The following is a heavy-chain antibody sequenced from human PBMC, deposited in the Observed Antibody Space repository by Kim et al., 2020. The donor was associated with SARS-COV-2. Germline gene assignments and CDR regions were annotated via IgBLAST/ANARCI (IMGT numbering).Heavy chain of an antibody. CDR3: ARLYGTTIDD. J-gene: IGHJ4*02. CDR1: GFSFSGHG. V-gene: IGHV3-33*01. D-gene: IGHD4-17*01. Sequence: GGSLRLSCAASGFSFSGHGMHWLRQAPGKGLEWVALIWYDGSKKYYGDSVKGRFTISRDNSRNTLYLQMNSLGAEDTAVYYCARLYGTTIDDWGQGTLVT. CDR2: IWYDGSKK.